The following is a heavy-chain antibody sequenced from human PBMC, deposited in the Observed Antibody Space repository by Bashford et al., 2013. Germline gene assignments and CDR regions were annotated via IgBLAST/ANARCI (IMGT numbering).Heavy chain of an antibody. V-gene: IGHV1-18*01. D-gene: IGHD1-26*01. CDR2: ISAYNGNT. J-gene: IGHJ4*02. Sequence: IHWVRQAPGQGLEWMGWISAYNGNTNYAQKLQGRVTMTTDTSTSTAYMELRSLRSDDTAVYYCARESVSREFDYVGPGNPGHRL. CDR3: ARESVSREFDY.